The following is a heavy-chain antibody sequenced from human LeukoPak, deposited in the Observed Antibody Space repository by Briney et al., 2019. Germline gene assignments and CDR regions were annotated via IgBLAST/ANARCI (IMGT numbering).Heavy chain of an antibody. CDR1: GFTLSGSA. D-gene: IGHD5-24*01. J-gene: IGHJ5*02. CDR2: IRSKANNYAT. Sequence: GGSLRLSCAASGFTLSGSAMHWVRQASGKGLEWVGHIRSKANNYATAYATSVKGRFTISRDYSKSTAYLQMNSLKTEDTAVYYCTSQWLTWGQGTLVTVSS. CDR3: TSQWLT. V-gene: IGHV3-73*01.